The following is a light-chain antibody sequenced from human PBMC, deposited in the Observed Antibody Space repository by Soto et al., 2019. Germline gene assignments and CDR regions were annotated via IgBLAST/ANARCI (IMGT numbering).Light chain of an antibody. CDR3: GTWDSSLSAVV. Sequence: QSVLTQPPSVSAAPGQKVTISCSGSSSNIDNNYVSWYQQLPGTAPKLLIYDNNKRPSGIPDRFSGSKSGTSATLDITGLQTGDEADYYCGTWDSSLSAVVFGGGTKLTVL. CDR1: SSNIDNNY. V-gene: IGLV1-51*01. J-gene: IGLJ2*01. CDR2: DNN.